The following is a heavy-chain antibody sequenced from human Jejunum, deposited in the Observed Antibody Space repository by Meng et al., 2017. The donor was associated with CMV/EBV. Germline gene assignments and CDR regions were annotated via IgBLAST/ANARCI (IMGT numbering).Heavy chain of an antibody. CDR2: MNPNSGNT. Sequence: CKASGYSFTSYDITWVRQASGQGLEWLGWMNPNSGNTGYAQKFQGRVTMISNTSINTAYMRLSSLTSEDTAIYYCAREHSGYDDFWGQGTLVTVSS. CDR1: GYSFTSYD. CDR3: AREHSGYDDF. D-gene: IGHD5-12*01. V-gene: IGHV1-8*01. J-gene: IGHJ4*02.